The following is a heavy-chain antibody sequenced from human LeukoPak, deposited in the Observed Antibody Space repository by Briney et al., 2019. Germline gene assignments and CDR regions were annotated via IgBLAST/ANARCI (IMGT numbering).Heavy chain of an antibody. Sequence: SETLSLTCTVSGGSISSYYWSWIRQPPGKGLEWIGYIYYSGSTNYNPSLKSRVAISVDTSKNQFSLKLSSVTAADTAVYYCARAEYYFDYWGQGTLVTVSS. CDR1: GGSISSYY. V-gene: IGHV4-59*01. CDR2: IYYSGST. J-gene: IGHJ4*02. CDR3: ARAEYYFDY.